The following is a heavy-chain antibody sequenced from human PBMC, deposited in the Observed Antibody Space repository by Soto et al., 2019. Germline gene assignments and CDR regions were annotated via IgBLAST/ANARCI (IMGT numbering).Heavy chain of an antibody. CDR3: ARGGGXSRITMIVVVPPDALDI. D-gene: IGHD3-22*01. V-gene: IGHV3-30-3*01. CDR1: GFTFSSYA. J-gene: IGHJ3*02. Sequence: QPGGSLRLSCAASGFTFSSYAMHWVRQAPGKGLEWVAVISYDGSNKYYADSVKGRFTISRDNSKNTLYLQMNSLRAEDTAVYYCARGGGXSRITMIVVVPPDALDIWGQGTMVTVSS. CDR2: ISYDGSNK.